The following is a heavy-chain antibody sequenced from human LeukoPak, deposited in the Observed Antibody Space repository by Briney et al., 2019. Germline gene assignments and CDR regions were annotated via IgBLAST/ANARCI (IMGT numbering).Heavy chain of an antibody. CDR3: ARVGHDMGITIFGVANPSADYYYGMDV. CDR2: IIPIFGTA. CDR1: GGTFSSYA. V-gene: IGHV1-69*13. D-gene: IGHD3-3*01. Sequence: GASVKVSCKASGGTFSSYAISWVRQAPGQGLEWMGGIIPIFGTANYAQKFQGRVTITADESTSTAYMELSSLRSEDTAVYYCARVGHDMGITIFGVANPSADYYYGMDVWGQGTTVTVSS. J-gene: IGHJ6*02.